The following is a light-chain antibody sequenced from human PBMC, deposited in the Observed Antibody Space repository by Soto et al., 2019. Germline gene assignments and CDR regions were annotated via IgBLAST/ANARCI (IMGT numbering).Light chain of an antibody. CDR3: SSYTSSSTV. CDR2: DVS. V-gene: IGLV2-14*01. CDR1: SSDVGGYNY. J-gene: IGLJ1*01. Sequence: QSVLTQPASVSGSPGQSITISCTGTSSDVGGYNYVSWYQQHPGKAPKLMIYDVSNRPSGVSNRFSGPKSGNTASLTISWLQAEDEADYYCSSYTSSSTVFGTGTKVTVL.